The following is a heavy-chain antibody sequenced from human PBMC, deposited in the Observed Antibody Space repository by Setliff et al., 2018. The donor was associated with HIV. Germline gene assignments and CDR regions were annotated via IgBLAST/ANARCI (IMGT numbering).Heavy chain of an antibody. Sequence: SVKVSCKASGGTFSSYSINWVRQAPGQGLEWMGGIIPIYGTPIYAQKFQGRVTITADESTSTAYMELSSLRSEDTAVYYCARGDYGSGSYYPYYFYYGMDVWSQGTTVTVSS. J-gene: IGHJ6*02. CDR3: ARGDYGSGSYYPYYFYYGMDV. CDR2: IIPIYGTP. CDR1: GGTFSSYS. D-gene: IGHD3-10*01. V-gene: IGHV1-69*13.